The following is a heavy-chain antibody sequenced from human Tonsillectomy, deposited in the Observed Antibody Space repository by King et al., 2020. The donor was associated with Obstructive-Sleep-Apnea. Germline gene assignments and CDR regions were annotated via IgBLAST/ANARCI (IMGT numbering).Heavy chain of an antibody. V-gene: IGHV6-1*01. CDR1: WDRVSINSAA. D-gene: IGHD6-19*01. CDR3: AREGYSSIGFDY. CDR2: TSYRSKWSN. Sequence: VQLQQSGPGLVKPSQTLSLTCAISWDRVSINSAALNWIRQSPSRGLEWLGRTSYRSKWSNDYAVSVKSRITINPDTSKNQFSLQLNSVTPEDTAVYYCAREGYSSIGFDYWGQGTLVTVSS. J-gene: IGHJ4*02.